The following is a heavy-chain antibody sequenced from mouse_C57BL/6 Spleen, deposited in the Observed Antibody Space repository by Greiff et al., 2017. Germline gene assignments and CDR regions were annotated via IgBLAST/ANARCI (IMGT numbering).Heavy chain of an antibody. V-gene: IGHV5-4*01. CDR3: ARAYHYGSSYEYYFDY. Sequence: EVQGVESGGGLVKPGGSLKLSCAASGFTFSSYAMSWVRQTPEKRLEWVATISDGGSYTYYPDNVKGRFTISRDNAKNNLYLQMSHLKPEDTAMYYCARAYHYGSSYEYYFDYWGQGTTLTVS. CDR2: ISDGGSYT. CDR1: GFTFSSYA. D-gene: IGHD1-1*01. J-gene: IGHJ2*01.